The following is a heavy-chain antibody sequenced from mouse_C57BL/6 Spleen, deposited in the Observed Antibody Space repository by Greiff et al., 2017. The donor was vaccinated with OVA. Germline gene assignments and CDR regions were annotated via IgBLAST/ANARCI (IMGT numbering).Heavy chain of an antibody. V-gene: IGHV1-82*01. D-gene: IGHD1-1*01. J-gene: IGHJ3*01. CDR1: GYAFSSSW. CDR3: AHEFIREPWFAY. CDR2: IYPGDGDT. Sequence: QVQLKQSGPELVKPGASVKISCKASGYAFSSSWMNWVKQRPGKGLEWIGRIYPGDGDTNYNGKFKGKATLTADKSSSTAYMQLSSLTAEDSAVYFCAHEFIREPWFAYWGKGTLVTVSA.